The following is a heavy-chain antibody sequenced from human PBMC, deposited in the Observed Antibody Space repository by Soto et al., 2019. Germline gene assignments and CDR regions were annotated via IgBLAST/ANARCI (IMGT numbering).Heavy chain of an antibody. D-gene: IGHD6-13*01. Sequence: QAQLVQSGAEVKKPGASVRVSCKASGYSFTGNXLHWVRQAPGQGLEWMGWINPNSGGTRYVEKFEGRVTMTRDTSXXXXXXXXXRLKSDDTAVYYCARDSPVSGTLFDYWGQGTLVTVSS. CDR3: ARDSPVSGTLFDY. V-gene: IGHV1-2*02. J-gene: IGHJ4*02. CDR2: INPNSGGT. CDR1: GYSFTGNX.